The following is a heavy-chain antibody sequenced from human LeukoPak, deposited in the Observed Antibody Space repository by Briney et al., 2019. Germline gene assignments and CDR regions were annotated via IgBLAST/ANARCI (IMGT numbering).Heavy chain of an antibody. CDR1: GGSISSSSYY. D-gene: IGHD3-10*01. CDR3: ARPYGSGSYFDY. Sequence: PSETLSLTCTVSGGSISSSSYYWGWIRQPPGKGLEWIGSIYYSGSTYYSPSLKSRVTISVDTSKNQFSLKLSSVTAADTAVYYCARPYGSGSYFDYWGQGTLVTVSS. J-gene: IGHJ4*02. V-gene: IGHV4-39*01. CDR2: IYYSGST.